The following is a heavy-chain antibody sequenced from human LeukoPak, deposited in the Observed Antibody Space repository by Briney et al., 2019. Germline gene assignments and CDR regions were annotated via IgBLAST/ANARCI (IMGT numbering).Heavy chain of an antibody. CDR1: GFTFSNYA. CDR2: INQDGSEE. D-gene: IGHD5-12*01. CDR3: VRDGGVSGYDLLDY. V-gene: IGHV3-7*01. Sequence: GRSLRLSCAASGFTFSNYAMNWVRQAPGKGLEWVAHINQDGSEEHYMDSVKARFIISRDNAKNSLSLQMDSLRAEDTAVYYCVRDGGVSGYDLLDYWGQGTLVTVSS. J-gene: IGHJ4*02.